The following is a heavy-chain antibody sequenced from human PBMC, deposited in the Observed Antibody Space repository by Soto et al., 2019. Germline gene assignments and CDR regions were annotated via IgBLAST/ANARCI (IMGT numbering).Heavy chain of an antibody. V-gene: IGHV4-59*01. CDR3: ARDLWGYCGTDCYPLDV. CDR2: MYNTGST. CDR1: GGSISGYY. D-gene: IGHD2-21*02. Sequence: PSETLSVTWTVSGGSISGYYWSWIRQPPGKGLEWIGYMYNTGSTVYNPSFKSRVTISVDTSKNQFSLKLNSVTAADTAVYYCARDLWGYCGTDCYPLDVWGQGTTVTVSS. J-gene: IGHJ6*02.